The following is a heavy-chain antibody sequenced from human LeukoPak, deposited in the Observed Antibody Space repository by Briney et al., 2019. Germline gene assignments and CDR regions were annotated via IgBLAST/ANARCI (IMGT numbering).Heavy chain of an antibody. CDR1: GYTFTGYY. CDR3: AREMGQENCTNGVCYLGNYYMDV. V-gene: IGHV1-2*02. J-gene: IGHJ6*03. Sequence: ASVKVSCKASGYTFTGYYIHWVRQAPRQGLEWMGWINPNSGGTNYAQKFQGRVTMTRDTSISTAYMELSRLRSDDTAVYYCAREMGQENCTNGVCYLGNYYMDVWGKGTTVTVSS. D-gene: IGHD2-8*01. CDR2: INPNSGGT.